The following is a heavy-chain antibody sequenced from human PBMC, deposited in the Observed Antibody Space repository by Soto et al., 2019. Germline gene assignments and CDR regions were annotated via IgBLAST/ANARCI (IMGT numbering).Heavy chain of an antibody. CDR1: GYTFTSYG. Sequence: QVQLVQSGAEVKKPGASVKVSCKASGYTFTSYGISWVRQAPGQGLEWMGWISAYNGNTNYTQKLQGRVTMTTDTSTSKADMELRSLRSDDTAVYYCAREVGGSYIFDYRGQGTLVTVSS. CDR2: ISAYNGNT. V-gene: IGHV1-18*01. D-gene: IGHD5-18*01. J-gene: IGHJ4*02. CDR3: AREVGGSYIFDY.